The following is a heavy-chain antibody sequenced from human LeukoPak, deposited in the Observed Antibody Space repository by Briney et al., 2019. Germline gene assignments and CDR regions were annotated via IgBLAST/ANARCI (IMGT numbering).Heavy chain of an antibody. Sequence: PGGSLRLSCAASGLTLSSYEMIWVRQAPGKGLEWISYIDTSGTLIHYGDSVRGRFTISRDNAKNSLYLQMNSLRAEDTAVYYCARRLDFWTQPDAFDIWGQGTMVTVSS. J-gene: IGHJ3*02. CDR3: ARRLDFWTQPDAFDI. V-gene: IGHV3-48*03. D-gene: IGHD3-3*01. CDR2: IDTSGTLI. CDR1: GLTLSSYE.